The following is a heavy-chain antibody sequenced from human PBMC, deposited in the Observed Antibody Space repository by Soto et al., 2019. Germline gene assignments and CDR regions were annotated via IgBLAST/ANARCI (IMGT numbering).Heavy chain of an antibody. CDR1: GGTFSSYA. CDR3: AGENNSSSWYGVDWYFDL. J-gene: IGHJ2*01. CDR2: FIPIFGTA. D-gene: IGHD6-13*01. V-gene: IGHV1-69*12. Sequence: QVQLVQSGAEVKKPGSSVKVSCKASGGTFSSYAISWVRQAPGQGLEWMGGFIPIFGTANYAQKFQGRVTITADESTSTAYMELSSLRSEDTAVYYCAGENNSSSWYGVDWYFDLWGRGTLVTVSS.